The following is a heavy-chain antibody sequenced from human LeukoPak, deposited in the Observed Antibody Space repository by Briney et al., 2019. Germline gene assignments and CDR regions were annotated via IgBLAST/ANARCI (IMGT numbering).Heavy chain of an antibody. D-gene: IGHD2-15*01. V-gene: IGHV1-69*04. CDR3: ARENMNGGYCSGGSCSPIDY. Sequence: SVKVSCKASGGTFSSYAISWVRQAPGQGLEWMGRIIPIFGIANHAQKFQGRVTITADKSTSTAYMELSSLRSEDTAVYYCARENMNGGYCSGGSCSPIDYWGQGTLVTVSS. CDR1: GGTFSSYA. CDR2: IIPIFGIA. J-gene: IGHJ4*02.